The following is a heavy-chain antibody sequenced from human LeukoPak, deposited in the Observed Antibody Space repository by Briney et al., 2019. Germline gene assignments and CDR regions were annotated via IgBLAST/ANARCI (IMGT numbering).Heavy chain of an antibody. CDR3: AREVRFSMVRGEIGC. J-gene: IGHJ4*02. D-gene: IGHD3-10*01. CDR2: IYYSGNT. Sequence: SGTLSLTCAVSGGSIGSSNWWSWVRQPPGKGLEWIGEIYYSGNTNYNPSLKSRVTISIDKSKNQFSLKLSSVTAADTAVYYCAREVRFSMVRGEIGCWGQGTLVTVSS. CDR1: GGSIGSSNW. V-gene: IGHV4-4*02.